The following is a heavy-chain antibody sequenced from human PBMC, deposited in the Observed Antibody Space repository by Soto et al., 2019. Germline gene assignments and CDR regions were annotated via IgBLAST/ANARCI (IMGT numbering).Heavy chain of an antibody. V-gene: IGHV4-59*01. D-gene: IGHD5-12*01. CDR1: GGSISSYY. Sequence: PSETLSLTCTVSGGSISSYYWSWIRQPPGKGLEWIGYIYYSGSTNYNPSLKSRVTISVDTSKNQFSLKLSSVTAADTAVYYCARETVDIVATNYFDYWGQGTLVTVSS. J-gene: IGHJ4*02. CDR3: ARETVDIVATNYFDY. CDR2: IYYSGST.